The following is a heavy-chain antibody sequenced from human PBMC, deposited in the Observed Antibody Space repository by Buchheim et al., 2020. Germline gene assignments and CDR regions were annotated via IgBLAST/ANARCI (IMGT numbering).Heavy chain of an antibody. V-gene: IGHV3-33*01. CDR1: GFTFSSYG. J-gene: IGHJ4*02. Sequence: QVQLVESGGGVVQPGRSLRLSCAASGFTFSSYGMHWVRQAPGKGLEWVAVIWYDGSNKYYADSVEGRFTISSDNSKNTLYLQMNSLRAEDTAVYYCARDQYCGGDCYSYYFDYWGQGTL. CDR3: ARDQYCGGDCYSYYFDY. D-gene: IGHD2-21*01. CDR2: IWYDGSNK.